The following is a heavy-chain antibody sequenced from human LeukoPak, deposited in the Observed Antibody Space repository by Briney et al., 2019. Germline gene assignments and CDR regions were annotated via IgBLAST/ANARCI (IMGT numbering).Heavy chain of an antibody. CDR3: GRDPGHPNGVGV. J-gene: IGHJ6*02. Sequence: GGSLRLSCGASGFTVSRDYMSWVRQAPGRGLEWVSTIYRDVGTYYADSVKGRFTISRDDSKNTVYLQLNSVTPEDTAVYYCGRDPGHPNGVGVWGHGTTVTISS. V-gene: IGHV3-66*02. D-gene: IGHD3-10*01. CDR1: GFTVSRDY. CDR2: IYRDVGT.